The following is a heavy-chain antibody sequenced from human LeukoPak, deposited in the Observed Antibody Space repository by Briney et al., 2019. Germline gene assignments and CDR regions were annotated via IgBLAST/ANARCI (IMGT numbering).Heavy chain of an antibody. CDR3: ATIVVVSSSLEDY. J-gene: IGHJ4*02. D-gene: IGHD3-22*01. CDR1: GFAFTNYW. Sequence: GGSLRLSCVASGFAFTNYWMNWVREAPGRGVEWVANIKQDGSEKYYVDSVKGRFTISRDNAKKSLHLQMNSLRAEDTAVYYCATIVVVSSSLEDYWGQGTLVTVSS. CDR2: IKQDGSEK. V-gene: IGHV3-7*03.